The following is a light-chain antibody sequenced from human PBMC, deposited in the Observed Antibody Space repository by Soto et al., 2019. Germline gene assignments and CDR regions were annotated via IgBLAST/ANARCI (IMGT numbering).Light chain of an antibody. CDR2: WAT. J-gene: IGKJ4*01. Sequence: IVMTQSPASLTVCLGERATINCKSRQTVFTGSNNKNYLAWYQHKPGQAPKLLMYWATARESGVPDRFRGSGFGTEFTLTITSVQAEDVAVYYCHQYFTLPSFGGGTKVEI. V-gene: IGKV4-1*01. CDR3: HQYFTLPS. CDR1: QTVFTGSNNKNY.